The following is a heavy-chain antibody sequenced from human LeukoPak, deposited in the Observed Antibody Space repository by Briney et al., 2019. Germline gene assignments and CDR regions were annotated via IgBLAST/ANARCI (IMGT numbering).Heavy chain of an antibody. CDR3: ARDPGPDTANAFDI. J-gene: IGHJ3*02. CDR2: ISGRGGST. CDR1: GFTFSSYA. D-gene: IGHD5-18*01. V-gene: IGHV3-23*01. Sequence: GGSLRLSCAASGFTFSSYAMSWVRQAPGKGLEWVSAISGRGGSTYYADSVKGRFTISRDNSKNTLYLQMNSLRAEDTAVYYCARDPGPDTANAFDIWGQGTMVTVSS.